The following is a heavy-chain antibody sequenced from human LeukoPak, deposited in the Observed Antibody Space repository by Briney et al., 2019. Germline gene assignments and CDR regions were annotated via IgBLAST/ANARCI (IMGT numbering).Heavy chain of an antibody. CDR1: GFTFSSYA. J-gene: IGHJ4*01. D-gene: IGHD4-17*01. Sequence: PGGSLRLSCTDSGFTFSSYALAWVRQAPGKGLEWVAAVTSRGGGTHYEDSVKGRFTISRDNSKNTNLQQMNSPRAEDTAIYYCGSDPTGDYVGALGYWGRGTLVTVSS. CDR2: VTSRGGGT. V-gene: IGHV3-23*01. CDR3: GSDPTGDYVGALGY.